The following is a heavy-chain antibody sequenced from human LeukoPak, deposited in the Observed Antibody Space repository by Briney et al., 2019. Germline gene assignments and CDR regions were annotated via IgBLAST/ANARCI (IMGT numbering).Heavy chain of an antibody. CDR2: ITSNGGRT. Sequence: GGSLRLSCAASGFTFSSQAMHWVRQAPGKGLEYVSAITSNGGRTYYADSMKGRVTIPRDNSKNTLYLQMSGLRAEDTAVYYCVKGSESYYDSKSDYWGQGTLVTVSS. V-gene: IGHV3-64D*09. CDR3: VKGSESYYDSKSDY. CDR1: GFTFSSQA. J-gene: IGHJ4*02. D-gene: IGHD3-22*01.